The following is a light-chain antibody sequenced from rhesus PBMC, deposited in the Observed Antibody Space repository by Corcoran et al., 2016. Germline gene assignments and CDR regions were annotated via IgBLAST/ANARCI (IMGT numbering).Light chain of an antibody. CDR3: LQGYSTPYR. Sequence: DIQMTQSPSSLSASVGDRVTITCRASQGISDYLSWYQQKTGKAPKRLIYAASRLESGVHSRFSGSGDGAEFPLTISSLQPEDCSAYYCLQGYSTPYRFGQGTKVEIK. V-gene: IGKV1-36*02. CDR2: AAS. CDR1: QGISDY. J-gene: IGKJ2*01.